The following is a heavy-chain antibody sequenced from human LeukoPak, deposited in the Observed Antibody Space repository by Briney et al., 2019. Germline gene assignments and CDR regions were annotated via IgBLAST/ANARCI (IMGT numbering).Heavy chain of an antibody. J-gene: IGHJ4*02. Sequence: SETLSLTCIVSGASICCHYWSWLRPPPGQRLVWIGYVHHDGTTNQNPFLKSRAAISIATSSPEMSLKLCLMTDADTAMYYCARGSTRADDYWGQGILVTVS. CDR2: VHHDGTT. V-gene: IGHV4-59*11. CDR1: GASICCHY. D-gene: IGHD2/OR15-2a*01. CDR3: ARGSTRADDY.